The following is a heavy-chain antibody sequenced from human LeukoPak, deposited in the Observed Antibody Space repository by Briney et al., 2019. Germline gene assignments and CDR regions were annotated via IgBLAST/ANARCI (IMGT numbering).Heavy chain of an antibody. Sequence: SETLSLTCTVSGGSISNNNYYWGWIRQPPGKGLEWIGNIYYLGRTYYNPSLKSRVTISVDTSKNQFSLKLSSVTAADTAIYYCARQTYYYGSGSYDTIDYWGQGTLVTVSS. V-gene: IGHV4-39*01. CDR3: ARQTYYYGSGSYDTIDY. J-gene: IGHJ4*02. D-gene: IGHD3-10*01. CDR1: GGSISNNNYY. CDR2: IYYLGRT.